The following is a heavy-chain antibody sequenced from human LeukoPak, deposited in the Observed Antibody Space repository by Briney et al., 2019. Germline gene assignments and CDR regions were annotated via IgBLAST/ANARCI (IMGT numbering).Heavy chain of an antibody. D-gene: IGHD5-18*01. CDR3: AKRRSRNTGPFDY. Sequence: GGSLRLSCAASGFTISSDALTWVRLAPGKGLECVSGISGSNTYYAESVKGRFTISRDDSNNMLYLQMNSLRAKDTAVYYCAKRRSRNTGPFDYWGQGTLVTVSP. J-gene: IGHJ4*02. CDR2: ISGSNT. V-gene: IGHV3-23*01. CDR1: GFTISSDA.